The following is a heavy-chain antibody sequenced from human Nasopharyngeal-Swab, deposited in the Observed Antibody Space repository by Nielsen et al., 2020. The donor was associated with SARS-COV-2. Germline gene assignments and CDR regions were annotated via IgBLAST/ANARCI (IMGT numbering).Heavy chain of an antibody. Sequence: GGSLRLSCAASGFTFSSYEMNWVRQAPGKGLEWVSYISSSGSTIYYADSVKGRFTISRDNAKNSLYLQMNSLRAEDTAVYYCAADYGDYNHNYYYYYMDVWGKGTTVTVSS. D-gene: IGHD4-17*01. CDR2: ISSSGSTI. J-gene: IGHJ6*03. CDR3: AADYGDYNHNYYYYYMDV. CDR1: GFTFSSYE. V-gene: IGHV3-48*03.